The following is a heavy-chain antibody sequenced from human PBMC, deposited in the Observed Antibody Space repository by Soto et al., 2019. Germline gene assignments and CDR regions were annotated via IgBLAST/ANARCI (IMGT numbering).Heavy chain of an antibody. CDR1: GFTFGSYW. CDR3: ARGRPYGMDV. J-gene: IGHJ6*02. V-gene: IGHV3-74*01. CDR2: IDSDGSST. Sequence: GGSLRLSCAASGFTFGSYWMNWVRQAPGKGLVWVSRIDSDGSSTTYADSVKGRFTTSRDNAKNTLYLQMSSLRVEDTAVYYCARGRPYGMDVWGQGTTVTV.